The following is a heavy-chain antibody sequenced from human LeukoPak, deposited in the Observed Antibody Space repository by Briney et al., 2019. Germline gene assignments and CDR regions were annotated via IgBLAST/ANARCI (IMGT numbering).Heavy chain of an antibody. CDR3: AKDQTVATIFDL. CDR1: GFTFSSYA. D-gene: IGHD5-12*01. CDR2: ISGSGGST. Sequence: PGGSLRLSCAASGFTFSSYAMSWVRQTPGKGLEWVSAISGSGGSTYYADSVKGRFTISRDNSKNTLYLQMNSLRAEDTAVYYCAKDQTVATIFDLRGQGTLVTVSS. J-gene: IGHJ4*02. V-gene: IGHV3-23*01.